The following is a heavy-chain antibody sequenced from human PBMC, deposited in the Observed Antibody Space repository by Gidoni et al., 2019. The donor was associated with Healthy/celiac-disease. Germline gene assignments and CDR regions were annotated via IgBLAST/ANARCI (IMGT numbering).Heavy chain of an antibody. Sequence: SSVKVSCKASGGTFSSYAISWVRQAPGQGLEWMGRIIPILGIANYAQKFQGRVTITADKSTSTAYMELSSLRSEDTAVYYCAGPCTNGVCHQSSAGYWGQGTLVTVSS. D-gene: IGHD2-8*01. J-gene: IGHJ4*02. V-gene: IGHV1-69*04. CDR2: IIPILGIA. CDR1: GGTFSSYA. CDR3: AGPCTNGVCHQSSAGY.